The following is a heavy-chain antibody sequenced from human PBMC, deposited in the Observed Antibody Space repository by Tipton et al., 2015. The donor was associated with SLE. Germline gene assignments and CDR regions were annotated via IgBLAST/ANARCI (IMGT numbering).Heavy chain of an antibody. D-gene: IGHD5-12*01. V-gene: IGHV4-4*07. Sequence: TLSLTCTVSGGSIRSDYWSWIRQPAGKGLEWIGRIYLSGNTDYNPSLKGRVTMSVDTSKSQFSLGLSSVTAADTAVYYCARDKTGGYYDFDYWGQGTLVTVSS. CDR3: ARDKTGGYYDFDY. CDR1: GGSIRSDY. J-gene: IGHJ4*02. CDR2: IYLSGNT.